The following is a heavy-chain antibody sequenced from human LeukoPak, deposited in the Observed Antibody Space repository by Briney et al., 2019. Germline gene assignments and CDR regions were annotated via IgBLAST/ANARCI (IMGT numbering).Heavy chain of an antibody. V-gene: IGHV3-9*03. CDR3: VKDRSYSSTFGFDM. D-gene: IGHD6-13*01. J-gene: IGHJ3*02. CDR2: ISWNSGRT. CDR1: GFTFDDYA. Sequence: GRSLRLSCVASGFTFDDYAMHWVRQGPGMGLEWVSGISWNSGRTDYADSVKGQFTISRDNAKNSLYLQMNTLRPEDMALYYCVKDRSYSSTFGFDMWGQGTMVTVSS.